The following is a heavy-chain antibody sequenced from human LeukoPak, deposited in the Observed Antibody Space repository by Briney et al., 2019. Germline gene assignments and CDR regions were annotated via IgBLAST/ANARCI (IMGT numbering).Heavy chain of an antibody. D-gene: IGHD3-22*01. CDR1: GFTFSSYA. J-gene: IGHJ4*02. V-gene: IGHV3-30*04. CDR2: ISYDGSNK. Sequence: GRSLRLSCAASGFTFSSYATHWVRQAPGKGLEWVAVISYDGSNKYYADSVKGRFTISRDNSKNTLYLQMNSLRAEDTAVYYCARGHYDSSGYYDEEALDYWGQGTLVTVSS. CDR3: ARGHYDSSGYYDEEALDY.